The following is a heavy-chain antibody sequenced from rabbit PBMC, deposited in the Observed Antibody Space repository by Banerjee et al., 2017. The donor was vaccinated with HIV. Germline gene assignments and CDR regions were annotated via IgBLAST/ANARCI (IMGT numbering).Heavy chain of an antibody. Sequence: QSLEESGGDLVKPEGSLTLTCTASGFSFNNDANMCWVRQAPGKGLEWIACIYTGSSGDTYYASWAKGRFTISKTSSTTVTLQMTSLTAADTATYLCARDRYAGDADYGYGPLNLWGQGTLVTVS. V-gene: IGHV1S40*01. D-gene: IGHD4-2*01. CDR2: IYTGSSGDT. CDR3: ARDRYAGDADYGYGPLNL. CDR1: GFSFNNDAN. J-gene: IGHJ4*01.